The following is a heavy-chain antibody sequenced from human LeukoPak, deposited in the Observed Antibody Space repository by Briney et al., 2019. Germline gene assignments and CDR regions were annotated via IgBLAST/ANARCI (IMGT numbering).Heavy chain of an antibody. V-gene: IGHV4-30-4*01. D-gene: IGHD5-18*01. CDR3: AGTAMVLGYYFDY. CDR2: IYYSGST. CDR1: GGSISSGDYY. J-gene: IGHJ4*02. Sequence: SETLSLTCTVSGGSISSGDYYWSWIRQPPGKGLEWIGYIYYSGSTYYNPSLKSRVTISVDTSKNQFSLKLSSVTAADTAVYYCAGTAMVLGYYFDYWGQGTLVTVSS.